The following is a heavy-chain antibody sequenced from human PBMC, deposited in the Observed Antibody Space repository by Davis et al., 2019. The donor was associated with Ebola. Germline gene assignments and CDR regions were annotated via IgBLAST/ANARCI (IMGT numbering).Heavy chain of an antibody. Sequence: GESLKISCKGSGYSFTSYWIGWVRQMPGKGLEWMGIFYPGDSDTRYSPSFQGQVTISADKSISTAYLQWSSLKPSDTAMYYCARQSYYGSGSYRSSFDSWGQGTLVTVSS. CDR2: FYPGDSDT. CDR3: ARQSYYGSGSYRSSFDS. CDR1: GYSFTSYW. D-gene: IGHD3-10*01. V-gene: IGHV5-51*01. J-gene: IGHJ4*02.